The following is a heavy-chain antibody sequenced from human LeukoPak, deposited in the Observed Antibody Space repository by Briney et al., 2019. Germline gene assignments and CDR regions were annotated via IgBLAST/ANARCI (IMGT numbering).Heavy chain of an antibody. CDR3: ARSLGYSSSYLGY. Sequence: SGTLSLTCTVSGGSISSSNYYWGWIRQPPGKGLEWIGSINYSGSTYYNPSLKSRVTISVDTSKNQFSLRLSSVTAADTAVYYCARSLGYSSSYLGYWGQGTLVTVSS. J-gene: IGHJ4*02. D-gene: IGHD6-6*01. CDR1: GGSISSSNYY. CDR2: INYSGST. V-gene: IGHV4-39*01.